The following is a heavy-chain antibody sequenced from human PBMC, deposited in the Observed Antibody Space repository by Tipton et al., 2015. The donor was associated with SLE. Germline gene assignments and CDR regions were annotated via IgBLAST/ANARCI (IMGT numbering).Heavy chain of an antibody. CDR1: GGSISGYY. J-gene: IGHJ4*02. Sequence: TLSLTCTVSGGSISGYYWSWIRQPAGKGLEWIGRIYSSGTTNYNPSLRSRVTMSVDTSKNQLSLSLNSVTTADTAMYYCSRALRYSSGYFDFWGQGKRVTVSS. D-gene: IGHD3-22*01. CDR3: SRALRYSSGYFDF. CDR2: IYSSGTT. V-gene: IGHV4-4*07.